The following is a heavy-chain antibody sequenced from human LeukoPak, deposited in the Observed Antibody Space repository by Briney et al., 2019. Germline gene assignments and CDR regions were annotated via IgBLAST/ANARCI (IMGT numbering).Heavy chain of an antibody. D-gene: IGHD1-26*01. CDR2: LYSGGNR. J-gene: IGHJ4*02. CDR1: GFTVSTNY. Sequence: GGSLRLSCAASGFTVSTNYMSWVRQAPGKGLEWVSTLYSGGNRYYADSVRGRFTISGDDSRNTLFLQMNNLRVEDTAMYYCARESGDRPGLPGRWGQGTLVTVSS. CDR3: ARESGDRPGLPGR. V-gene: IGHV3-53*01.